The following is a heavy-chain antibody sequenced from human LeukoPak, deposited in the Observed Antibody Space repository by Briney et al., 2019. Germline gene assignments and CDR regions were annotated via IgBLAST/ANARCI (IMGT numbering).Heavy chain of an antibody. Sequence: GSVKVSCKASGYTFTGYYMHWVRQAPGQGLEWMGWINPNSGGTNYAQKFQGRVTMTRDTSISTAYMELSRLRSGDTAVYYCARGGLRYFDWFLLIDYWGQGTLVTVSS. CDR3: ARGGLRYFDWFLLIDY. J-gene: IGHJ4*02. CDR2: INPNSGGT. V-gene: IGHV1-2*02. CDR1: GYTFTGYY. D-gene: IGHD3-9*01.